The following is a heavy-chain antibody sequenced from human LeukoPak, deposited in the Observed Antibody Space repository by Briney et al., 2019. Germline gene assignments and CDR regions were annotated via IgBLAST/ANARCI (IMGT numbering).Heavy chain of an antibody. CDR1: GLTLSTYA. Sequence: GGSLRLSCSGSGLTLSTYAMHWVRQAPGKGLEYVSAIDTDGGGTYYADSVKGRFTISRDNSKNTLYLQMNSLRAEDTAVYYCAREDMVVVIPFDYWGQGTLVTVSS. D-gene: IGHD2-15*01. CDR3: AREDMVVVIPFDY. V-gene: IGHV3-64*04. CDR2: IDTDGGGT. J-gene: IGHJ4*02.